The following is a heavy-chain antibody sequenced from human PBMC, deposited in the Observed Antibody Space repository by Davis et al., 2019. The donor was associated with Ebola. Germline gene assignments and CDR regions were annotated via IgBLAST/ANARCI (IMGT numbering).Heavy chain of an antibody. D-gene: IGHD3-22*01. CDR2: IRFDGTDK. J-gene: IGHJ6*02. V-gene: IGHV3-30*02. Sequence: GESLKISCAASGFTFSSYGMHWVRQAPGKGLEWVAFIRFDGTDKYYADSVKGRFTISRDNSKNTLYLQMNSLRAEDTAVYYCARVAAEVSSGSQGYYGMDVWGQGTTVTVSS. CDR1: GFTFSSYG. CDR3: ARVAAEVSSGSQGYYGMDV.